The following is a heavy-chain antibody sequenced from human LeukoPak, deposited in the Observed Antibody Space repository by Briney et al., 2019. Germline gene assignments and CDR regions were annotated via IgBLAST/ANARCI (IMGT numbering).Heavy chain of an antibody. CDR1: GFTFSSFW. D-gene: IGHD6-19*01. V-gene: IGHV3-7*01. J-gene: IGHJ4*02. CDR3: ARDHTVAGIVFDS. Sequence: PGGSLRLSCAASGFTFSSFWMNSVRQAPGKGLEWVANINQDGSEKFYVDSVKGRFTISRDNARNSVYLQMNSLRDEDTAVYYCARDHTVAGIVFDSWGQGALVTVSS. CDR2: INQDGSEK.